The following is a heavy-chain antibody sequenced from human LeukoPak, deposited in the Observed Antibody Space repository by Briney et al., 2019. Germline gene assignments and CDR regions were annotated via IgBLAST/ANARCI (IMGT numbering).Heavy chain of an antibody. CDR3: AKWALDGWFDP. CDR2: ISWNSGSI. Sequence: GRSLRLSCAASGFTFDDYAMHWVRQAPGKGLEWVSGISWNSGSIGYADSVKGRFTISRDNAKNSLYLQMNSLRAEDTALYYCAKWALDGWFDPWGQGTLVTVSS. CDR1: GFTFDDYA. J-gene: IGHJ5*02. V-gene: IGHV3-9*01. D-gene: IGHD5-24*01.